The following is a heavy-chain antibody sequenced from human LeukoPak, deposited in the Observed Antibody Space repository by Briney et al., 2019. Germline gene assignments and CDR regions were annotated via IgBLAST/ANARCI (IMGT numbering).Heavy chain of an antibody. V-gene: IGHV4-39*07. J-gene: IGHJ5*02. CDR1: GGSIRSSSYY. CDR3: ARGVWFGDPSHWFDP. CDR2: IYYTGST. D-gene: IGHD3-10*01. Sequence: PSETLSLTCTVSGGSIRSSSYYWGWIRQPPGKGLEWIGSIYYTGSTSYNTSLKSRVTMSLDTSKNQFSLKLSSVTAADTAVYYCARGVWFGDPSHWFDPWGQGTLVTVSS.